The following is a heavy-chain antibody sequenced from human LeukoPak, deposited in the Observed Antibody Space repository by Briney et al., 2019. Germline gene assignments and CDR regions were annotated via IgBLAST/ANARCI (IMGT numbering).Heavy chain of an antibody. CDR2: IYYSGST. J-gene: IGHJ3*02. CDR1: GGSISSYY. CDR3: ARLYGSGTQHAFDI. Sequence: SETLSLTCTVSGGSISSYYWSWIRQPPGKGLEWIGYIYYSGSTNYNPSLKSRVTISVDTSKNQFSLKLSSVTAADTAVYYCARLYGSGTQHAFDIWGQGTMVTVSS. V-gene: IGHV4-59*01. D-gene: IGHD3-10*01.